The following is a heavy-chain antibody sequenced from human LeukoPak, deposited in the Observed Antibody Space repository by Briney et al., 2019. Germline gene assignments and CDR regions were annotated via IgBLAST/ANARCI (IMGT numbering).Heavy chain of an antibody. CDR3: ARRTLYYDFWSGRQAGWFDP. D-gene: IGHD3-3*01. CDR1: GGSFSGYY. CDR2: INHSGST. V-gene: IGHV4-34*01. J-gene: IGHJ5*02. Sequence: PSETLSLTCAVYGGSFSGYYWSWIRQPPGKGLEWIGEINHSGSTNYNPSLKSRVTISVDTSKNQFSLKLSSVTAADTAVYYCARRTLYYDFWSGRQAGWFDPWGQGTLVTVSS.